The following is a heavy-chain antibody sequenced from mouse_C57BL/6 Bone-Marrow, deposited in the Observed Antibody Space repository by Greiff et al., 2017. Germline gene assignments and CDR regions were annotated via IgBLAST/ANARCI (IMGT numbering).Heavy chain of an antibody. V-gene: IGHV3-6*01. CDR1: GYSITSGYY. J-gene: IGHJ3*01. CDR3: ARKGRRFAY. Sequence: EVQLQQSGPGLVKPSQSLSLTCSVTGYSITSGYYWNWIRQLPGNKLEWMGYISYDGSNNYNPSLKNRISITRDTSKNQFFLKLNSVTTEDTATYYCARKGRRFAYWGQGTLVTVSA. CDR2: ISYDGSN.